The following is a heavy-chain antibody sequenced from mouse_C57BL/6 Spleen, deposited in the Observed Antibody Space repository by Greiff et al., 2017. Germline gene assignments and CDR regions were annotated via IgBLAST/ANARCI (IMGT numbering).Heavy chain of an antibody. Sequence: QVQLQQPGAELVKPGASVKLSCKASGYTFTSYWMHWVKQRPGQGLEWIGMIHPNSGSTNYNEKFKSKATLTVDKSSRTAYMQLSSLTSEDSAVYYCTRKDWYFDVWGTGTTVTVSS. CDR1: GYTFTSYW. CDR3: TRKDWYFDV. J-gene: IGHJ1*03. CDR2: IHPNSGST. V-gene: IGHV1-64*01.